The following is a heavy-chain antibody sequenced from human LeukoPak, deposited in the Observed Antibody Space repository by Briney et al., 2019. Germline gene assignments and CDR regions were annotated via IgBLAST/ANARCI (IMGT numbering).Heavy chain of an antibody. CDR3: AKGLVVPAAIDAFDI. V-gene: IGHV3-30*02. J-gene: IGHJ3*02. D-gene: IGHD2-2*01. Sequence: GGSLRLSCAASGFTFSSYGMHWVRQAPGKGLEWVAFIRYDGSNKYYADSVKGRFTISRDNSKNTLYLQMNSLRAEDTAVYYCAKGLVVPAAIDAFDIWGQGTMVTVSS. CDR1: GFTFSSYG. CDR2: IRYDGSNK.